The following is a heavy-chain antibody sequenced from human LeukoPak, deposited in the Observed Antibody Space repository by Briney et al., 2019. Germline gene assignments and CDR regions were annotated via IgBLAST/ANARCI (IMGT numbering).Heavy chain of an antibody. Sequence: ASVKVSCKASGYTFTSYYMYWVRQAPGQGLEWMGLINPSGGNIRYAQKFQGRVTMTRDTSTSTVYMELSSLRSEDTAVYYCARFAVHRRLLVTGQFGLDYWGQGILVTVSS. CDR2: INPSGGNI. J-gene: IGHJ4*02. D-gene: IGHD3-9*01. V-gene: IGHV1-46*01. CDR3: ARFAVHRRLLVTGQFGLDY. CDR1: GYTFTSYY.